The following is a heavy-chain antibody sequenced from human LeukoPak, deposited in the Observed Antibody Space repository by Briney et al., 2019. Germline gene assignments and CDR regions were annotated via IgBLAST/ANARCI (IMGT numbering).Heavy chain of an antibody. V-gene: IGHV3-7*01. CDR3: ASPNPGDMVRSFDAFDI. Sequence: GGSLRLSCAASGFTFSSYWMSWVRQAPGKGLEWVANIKQDGSEKYYVDSVKGRFTISRDNSKNTLYLQMNSLRAEDTAVYYCASPNPGDMVRSFDAFDIWGQGTMVTVSS. CDR1: GFTFSSYW. CDR2: IKQDGSEK. D-gene: IGHD3-10*01. J-gene: IGHJ3*02.